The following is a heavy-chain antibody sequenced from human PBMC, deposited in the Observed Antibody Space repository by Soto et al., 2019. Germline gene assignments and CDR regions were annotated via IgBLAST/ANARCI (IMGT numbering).Heavy chain of an antibody. V-gene: IGHV1-3*02. CDR3: AREVTMVRGVTELHSFFDY. Sequence: ASVKVSCKASGYTFTSYAMHWVRQAPGQRLEWMGWSNAGNGNTKYSQEFQGRVTITRDTSASTAYMELSSLRSEDMAVYYCAREVTMVRGVTELHSFFDYWGQGTLVTVSS. J-gene: IGHJ4*02. CDR2: SNAGNGNT. CDR1: GYTFTSYA. D-gene: IGHD3-10*01.